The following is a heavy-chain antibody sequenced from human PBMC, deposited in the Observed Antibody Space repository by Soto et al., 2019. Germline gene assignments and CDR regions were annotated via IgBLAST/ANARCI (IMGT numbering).Heavy chain of an antibody. J-gene: IGHJ4*02. CDR1: GGTFSSYT. V-gene: IGHV1-69*02. CDR2: IIPILGIA. D-gene: IGHD3-22*01. Sequence: QVQLVQSGAEVKKPGSSVKVSCKASGGTFSSYTISWVRQAPGQGLEWMGRIIPILGIANYAQNSQGRVTITADXXTXTXXMELSSLRSEDTAVYYCARSDYYDSSGYENYCFDYWGQGTLVTVSS. CDR3: ARSDYYDSSGYENYCFDY.